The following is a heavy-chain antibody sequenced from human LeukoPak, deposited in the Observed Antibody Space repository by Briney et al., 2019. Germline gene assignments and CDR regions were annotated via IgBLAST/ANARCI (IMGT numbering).Heavy chain of an antibody. Sequence: PSETLSLTCTVSGGSISSYYWSWVRQPPGKGLEWIGYIYYNGGTNYIPSLKSRVTISVDTSKNQFSLKLSSVTAADTAVYYCARLYSGYAFDPWGQGTLVTVSS. D-gene: IGHD5-12*01. V-gene: IGHV4-59*01. CDR1: GGSISSYY. CDR3: ARLYSGYAFDP. J-gene: IGHJ5*02. CDR2: IYYNGGT.